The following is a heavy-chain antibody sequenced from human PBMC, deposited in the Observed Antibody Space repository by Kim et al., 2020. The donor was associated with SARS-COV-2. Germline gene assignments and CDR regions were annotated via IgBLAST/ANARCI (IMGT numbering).Heavy chain of an antibody. Sequence: GGSLRLSCTASGFTFGDYAMSWFRQAPGKGLEWVGFIRSKAYGGTTEYAASVKGRFTISRDDSKSIAYLQMNSLKTEDTAVYYCTRGPAYQPLLLAVDYWGQGTLVTVSS. V-gene: IGHV3-49*03. CDR1: GFTFGDYA. D-gene: IGHD2-21*02. CDR2: IRSKAYGGTT. CDR3: TRGPAYQPLLLAVDY. J-gene: IGHJ4*02.